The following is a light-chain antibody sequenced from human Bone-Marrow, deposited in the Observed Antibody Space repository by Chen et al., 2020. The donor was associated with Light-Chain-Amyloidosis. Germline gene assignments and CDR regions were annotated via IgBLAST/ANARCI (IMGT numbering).Light chain of an antibody. V-gene: IGKV4-1*01. CDR2: WAS. Sequence: DIVMTQSPDSLAVSLGERATINCKSSESLLYRSNNKNYLGWYQQKPGQSPKLLMYWASTRESGVPDRFSGSGSGTDFTLTISSLKAEDVAVYYCQQYYSTPYTFGQGTKLEIK. CDR1: ESLLYRSNNKNY. J-gene: IGKJ2*01. CDR3: QQYYSTPYT.